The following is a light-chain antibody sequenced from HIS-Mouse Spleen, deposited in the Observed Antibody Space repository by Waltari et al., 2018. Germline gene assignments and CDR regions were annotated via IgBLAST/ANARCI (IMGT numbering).Light chain of an antibody. CDR2: EGS. V-gene: IGLV2-23*01. CDR3: CSYAGSSTWV. CDR1: SSDVGGYTL. Sequence: QSALTQPASVSGSPGQSLPIPCPGTSSDVGGYTLLSWYQQHPGKAPKLMIYEGSKRPSGVSNRFSGSKSGNTASLTISGLQAEDEADYYCCSYAGSSTWVFGGGTKLTVL. J-gene: IGLJ3*02.